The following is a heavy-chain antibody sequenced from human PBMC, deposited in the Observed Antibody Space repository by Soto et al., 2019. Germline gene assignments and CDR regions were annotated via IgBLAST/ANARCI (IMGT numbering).Heavy chain of an antibody. Sequence: VQLVQSGAEVKKPGSSVKVSCKASGGTLSSYDISWVRQAPGQRLEWMGGVIPIFGTANYAQKFQGRVTISADESTSSAYMELSSLTSEDTAVYYCAGDGGLVAGLYGGQGTLVTVAS. CDR1: GGTLSSYD. D-gene: IGHD6-19*01. CDR2: VIPIFGTA. CDR3: AGDGGLVAGLY. J-gene: IGHJ4*02. V-gene: IGHV1-69*12.